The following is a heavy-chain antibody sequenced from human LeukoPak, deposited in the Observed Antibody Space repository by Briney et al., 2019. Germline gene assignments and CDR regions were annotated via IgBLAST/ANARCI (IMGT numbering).Heavy chain of an antibody. CDR3: ARSGYYDFWSGSENNWFDP. CDR1: GGSISSSSYY. V-gene: IGHV4-39*07. D-gene: IGHD3-3*01. J-gene: IGHJ5*02. CDR2: IYCSGST. Sequence: SETLSLTCTVSGGSISSSSYYWGWIRQPPGKGLEWIGSIYCSGSTYYNPSLKSRVTISVDTSKNQFSLKLSSVTAADTAVYYCARSGYYDFWSGSENNWFDPWGQGTLVTVSS.